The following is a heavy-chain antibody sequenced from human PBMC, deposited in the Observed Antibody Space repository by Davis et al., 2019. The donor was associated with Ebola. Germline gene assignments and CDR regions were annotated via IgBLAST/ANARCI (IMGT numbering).Heavy chain of an antibody. J-gene: IGHJ6*04. D-gene: IGHD3-3*01. CDR3: ARDPFLEWLFSGRYYYYGMDV. V-gene: IGHV3-74*01. CDR1: GFTFSSYS. Sequence: HTGGSLRLSCAASGFTFSSYSMNWVRQAPGKGLEWVSRINSDGSSTSYADSVKGRFTISRDNAKNTLYLQMNSLRAEDTAVYYCARDPFLEWLFSGRYYYYGMDVWGKGTTVTVSS. CDR2: INSDGSST.